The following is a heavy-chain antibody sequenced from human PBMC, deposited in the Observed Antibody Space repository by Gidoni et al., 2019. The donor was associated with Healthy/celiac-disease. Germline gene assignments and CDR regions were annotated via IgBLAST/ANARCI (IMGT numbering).Heavy chain of an antibody. J-gene: IGHJ3*02. CDR1: GYTFTSYG. CDR3: ARDIVVVPAASDAFDI. CDR2: ISAYNGNT. V-gene: IGHV1-18*01. D-gene: IGHD2-2*01. Sequence: QVQLVQPGAEEKKPGASVTVSCKASGYTFTSYGISWVRQVPGQGLEWMGWISAYNGNTNYAQKLQGRVTMTTDTSTSTAYMELRSLRSDDTAVYYCARDIVVVPAASDAFDIWGQGTMVTVSS.